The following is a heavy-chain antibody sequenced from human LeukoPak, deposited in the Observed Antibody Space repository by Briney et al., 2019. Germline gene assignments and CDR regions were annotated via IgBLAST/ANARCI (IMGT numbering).Heavy chain of an antibody. CDR2: IYYDGST. J-gene: IGHJ4*02. Sequence: SETLSLTCTVSGGSINNYYWTWIRQPPGKGLEWIGSIYYDGSTNYNPSLKSRVTISLDTPKNQFSLKLSSVTAADTAVYYCAALKDYDILSEWGQGTLVTVSS. D-gene: IGHD3-9*01. CDR3: AALKDYDILSE. V-gene: IGHV4-59*01. CDR1: GGSINNYY.